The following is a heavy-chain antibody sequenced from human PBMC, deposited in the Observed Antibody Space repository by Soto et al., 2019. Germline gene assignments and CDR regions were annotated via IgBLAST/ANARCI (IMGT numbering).Heavy chain of an antibody. J-gene: IGHJ4*02. CDR3: AHIDPKLVTAGGHGGFDV. CDR2: IYWDDDK. CDR1: GFSVSSSGEG. Sequence: QITLKESGPTLVKPTQTLTLTCTVSGFSVSSSGEGVGWIRQPPGKALEWLALIYWDDDKRYSPSLKSRLTTTKDTPQTQVVLTLTNMDPVDTATYSCAHIDPKLVTAGGHGGFDVWGQGTLVTVSA. D-gene: IGHD2-21*02. V-gene: IGHV2-5*02.